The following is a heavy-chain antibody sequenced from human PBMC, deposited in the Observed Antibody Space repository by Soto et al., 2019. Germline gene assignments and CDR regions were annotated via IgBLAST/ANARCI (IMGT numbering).Heavy chain of an antibody. CDR1: GFTFSSYG. Sequence: QVQLVESGGGVVQPGRSLRLSCAASGFTFSSYGMHWVRQAPGKGLEWVALMSYDGSNKYYADSVKGRFTISRDNSKNTLYLQMNSLRAEDTAVYYCAREGYDSSGYYYVRYWGQGTLVTVSS. D-gene: IGHD3-22*01. CDR3: AREGYDSSGYYYVRY. J-gene: IGHJ4*02. V-gene: IGHV3-30*03. CDR2: MSYDGSNK.